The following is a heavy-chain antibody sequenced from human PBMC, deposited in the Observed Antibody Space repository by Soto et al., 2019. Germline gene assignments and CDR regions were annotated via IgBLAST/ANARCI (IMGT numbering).Heavy chain of an antibody. Sequence: QVQLVESGGGVVQPGRSLRLSCAASGFSFSSYGMHWVRQAPGKGLEWVAVFWNDGNNKYYADSVKGRFTISKDNSKNTLYLQMNSLRAEDTAVYYWARGYSYGYGEYFDYWGQGTLVTVSS. J-gene: IGHJ4*02. V-gene: IGHV3-33*01. CDR1: GFSFSSYG. CDR3: ARGYSYGYGEYFDY. CDR2: FWNDGNNK. D-gene: IGHD5-18*01.